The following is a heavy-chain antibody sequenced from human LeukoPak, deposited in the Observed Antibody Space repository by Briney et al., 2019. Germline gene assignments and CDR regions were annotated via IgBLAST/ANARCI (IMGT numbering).Heavy chain of an antibody. CDR2: IYSGGST. J-gene: IGHJ4*02. Sequence: GGSLRLSCAASGFTVSSNYMSWVRQAPGKGLEWVSVIYSGGSTYYADSVKGRFTTSRDNSKNSLYLQMNSLRTEDTALYYCAKDITLYGSGSYGFDYWGQGTLVTVSS. V-gene: IGHV3-53*05. CDR3: AKDITLYGSGSYGFDY. CDR1: GFTVSSNY. D-gene: IGHD3-10*01.